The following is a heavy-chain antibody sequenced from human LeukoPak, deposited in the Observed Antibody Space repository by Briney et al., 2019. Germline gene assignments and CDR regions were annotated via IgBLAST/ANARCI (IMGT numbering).Heavy chain of an antibody. D-gene: IGHD3-9*01. CDR2: IRYDGNNK. V-gene: IGHV3-30*02. CDR1: GITFSNYG. J-gene: IGHJ4*02. CDR3: ANGPHYNILTGYYKVRSHLDY. Sequence: GGSLRLSCGASGITFSNYGMHWVRQAPGKGLEWVAFIRYDGNNKHYADSVKGRFTISRDNSKSTLYLQMNSLRPEGTAVYYCANGPHYNILTGYYKVRSHLDYWGRGTLVTVSS.